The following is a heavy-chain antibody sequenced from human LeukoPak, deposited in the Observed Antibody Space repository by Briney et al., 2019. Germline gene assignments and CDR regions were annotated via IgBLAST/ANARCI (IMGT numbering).Heavy chain of an antibody. CDR2: IYYSGST. CDR1: GDSISSRNYY. CDR3: ARIFEDAFDI. V-gene: IGHV4-39*07. Sequence: SETLSLTCTVPGDSISSRNYYWGWIRQPPGKGLEWIGSIYYSGSTYYNPSLKSRVTISLDTSKNQFSLKLSSVTAADTAVYYCARIFEDAFDIWGQGTMVTVSS. D-gene: IGHD3-9*01. J-gene: IGHJ3*02.